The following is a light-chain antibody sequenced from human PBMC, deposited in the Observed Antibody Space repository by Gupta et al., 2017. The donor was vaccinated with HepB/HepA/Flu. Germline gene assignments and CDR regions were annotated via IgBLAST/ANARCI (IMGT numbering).Light chain of an antibody. CDR2: AVS. V-gene: IGLV2-14*01. CDR3: SAYTSSSTVV. J-gene: IGLJ2*01. Sequence: SALTPPASVSGSPGQSITPSCTGISSDVGGYNYVSWYPQHPGKAPKLIYAVSNRPSGVSNRFSGSKSGNTASLTISGLQAEDEADYYCSAYTSSSTVVCGGGTKLTVL. CDR1: SSDVGGYNY.